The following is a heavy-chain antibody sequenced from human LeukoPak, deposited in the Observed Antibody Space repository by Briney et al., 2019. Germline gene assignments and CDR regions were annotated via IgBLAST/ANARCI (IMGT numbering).Heavy chain of an antibody. CDR1: GYTFTGYY. Sequence: TSVKVSCKASGYTFTGYYMHWVRQAPGQGLEWMGWINPDSGGTNFAQKFQGRVTMTRDTSISTAYMELSRLRSDDTAVYYCGRDFRDSLDYWGQGTLVTVSS. CDR2: INPDSGGT. CDR3: GRDFRDSLDY. V-gene: IGHV1-2*02. J-gene: IGHJ4*02.